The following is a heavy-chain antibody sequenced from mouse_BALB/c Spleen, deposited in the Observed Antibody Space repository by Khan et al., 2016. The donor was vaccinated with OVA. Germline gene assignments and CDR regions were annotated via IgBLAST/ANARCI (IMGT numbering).Heavy chain of an antibody. CDR2: INTYTGEP. Sequence: QEVQSGPELKKPGETVKSSCKASGYTFTNYGMNWVKQAPGKGLKWMGWINTYTGEPTYADDFKGRLAFSLETSASTAYLQINNLKNEDTAKYFCARMKPYWYFDLWGAGTTVTVSS. CDR1: GYTFTNYG. J-gene: IGHJ1*01. V-gene: IGHV9-3-1*01. CDR3: ARMKPYWYFDL.